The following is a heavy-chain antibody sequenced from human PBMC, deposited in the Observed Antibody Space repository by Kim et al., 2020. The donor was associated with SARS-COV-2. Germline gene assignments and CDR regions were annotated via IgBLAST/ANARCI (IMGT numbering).Heavy chain of an antibody. CDR3: ARAVAARRNWFYP. CDR2: ISSSGSTI. V-gene: IGHV3-48*03. Sequence: GGSLRLSCAASGFTFSSYEMNWVRQAPGKGLEWVSYISSSGSTIYYADSVKGRFTISRDNAKNSLYLQMNSLRAEDTAVYYCARAVAARRNWFYPWGQGTLGTVS. J-gene: IGHJ5*02. CDR1: GFTFSSYE. D-gene: IGHD6-6*01.